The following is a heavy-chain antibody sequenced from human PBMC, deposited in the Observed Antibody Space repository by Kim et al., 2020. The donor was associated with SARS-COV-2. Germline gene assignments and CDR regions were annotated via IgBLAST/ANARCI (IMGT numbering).Heavy chain of an antibody. CDR3: ARLPSGSWYPYWYFDL. V-gene: IGHV4-34*01. J-gene: IGHJ2*01. CDR1: GGSFSGYY. Sequence: SETLSLTCAVYGGSFSGYYWSWIRQPPGKGLEWIGEINHSGSTNYNPSLKSRVTISVDTSKNQFSLKLSSVTAADTAVYYCARLPSGSWYPYWYFDLWGRGTLVTVSS. D-gene: IGHD6-13*01. CDR2: INHSGST.